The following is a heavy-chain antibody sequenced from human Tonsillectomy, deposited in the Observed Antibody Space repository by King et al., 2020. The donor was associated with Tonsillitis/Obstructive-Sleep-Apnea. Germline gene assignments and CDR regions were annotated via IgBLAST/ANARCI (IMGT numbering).Heavy chain of an antibody. J-gene: IGHJ4*02. D-gene: IGHD3-3*01. V-gene: IGHV3-64D*06. Sequence: QLVQSGGGLVQPGGSLRLSCSASGFTFSSSALHWVRQAPGKGLEYVSAISSNGGSTYYANSVKGRFTISRDNSKNTLYLQMSSLRAEDTAVYYCVKGHSDFWRPYYFDYWGQGTLVTVSS. CDR3: VKGHSDFWRPYYFDY. CDR2: ISSNGGST. CDR1: GFTFSSSA.